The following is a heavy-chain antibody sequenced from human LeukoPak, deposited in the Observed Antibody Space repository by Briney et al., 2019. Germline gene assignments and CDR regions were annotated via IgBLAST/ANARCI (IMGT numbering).Heavy chain of an antibody. CDR3: ARGTGADNDSSAYPYYFDY. J-gene: IGHJ4*02. Sequence: SETLSLTCAVYGGSFSGYYWSWIRQPPGKGLEWIGEINHGGSTNYNPSLKSRVTISVDTSKNQFSLKLSSVTAADTAVYYCARGTGADNDSSAYPYYFDYWGQGTLVTVSS. D-gene: IGHD3-22*01. CDR2: INHGGST. V-gene: IGHV4-34*01. CDR1: GGSFSGYY.